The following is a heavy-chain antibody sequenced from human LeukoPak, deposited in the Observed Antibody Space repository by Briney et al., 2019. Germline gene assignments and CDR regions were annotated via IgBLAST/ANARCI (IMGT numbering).Heavy chain of an antibody. D-gene: IGHD2-2*01. CDR1: GGTFSSYA. J-gene: IGHJ6*03. CDR2: IIPIFGTA. Sequence: GASVKVSCKASGGTFSSYAISWVRQAPGQGLEWMGGIIPIFGTANYAQKFQGRVTITTDESTSTAYMELSSLRSEDTAVYYCARLRGPLWGVVVPAAKGHSSSSSARGSYMDVWGKGTTVTVSS. V-gene: IGHV1-69*05. CDR3: ARLRGPLWGVVVPAAKGHSSSSSARGSYMDV.